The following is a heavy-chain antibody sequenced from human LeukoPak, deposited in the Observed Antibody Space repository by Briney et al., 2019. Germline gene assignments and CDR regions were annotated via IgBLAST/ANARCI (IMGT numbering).Heavy chain of an antibody. V-gene: IGHV4-31*03. CDR1: ADSLSSGGHY. CDR3: ARGGNRFGGFYFDY. D-gene: IGHD3-10*01. CDR2: IHHSGSS. Sequence: SETLSLNCTVSADSLSSGGHYWAWIRQLPGKGLESIGFIHHSGSSRHNPSLKDRVAISVDASRKQFAPRLSSVTAADTAIYYCARGGNRFGGFYFDYWGQGIQVIVSS. J-gene: IGHJ4*02.